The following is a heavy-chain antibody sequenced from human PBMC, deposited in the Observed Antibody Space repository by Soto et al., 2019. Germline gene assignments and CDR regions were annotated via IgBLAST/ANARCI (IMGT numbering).Heavy chain of an antibody. J-gene: IGHJ6*02. CDR2: TYYRSKWYN. CDR3: ASSVVVVPAAHHPYYYYYGMDV. Sequence: SQTLSLTCAISGDSVSSNSAAWNWIRQSASRVLEWLGRTYYRSKWYNDYAVSVKSRITINPDTSKNQFSLQLNSVTPEDTAVYYCASSVVVVPAAHHPYYYYYGMDVWGQGTTVTVSS. V-gene: IGHV6-1*01. CDR1: GDSVSSNSAA. D-gene: IGHD2-2*01.